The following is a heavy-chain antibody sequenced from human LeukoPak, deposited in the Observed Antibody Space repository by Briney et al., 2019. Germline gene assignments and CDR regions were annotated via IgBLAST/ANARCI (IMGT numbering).Heavy chain of an antibody. CDR1: GFTFSSYA. V-gene: IGHV3-23*01. Sequence: PGGSLRLSCAASGFTFSSYAMSWVRQAPGKGLEWVSAISGSSSYIYYADSVKGRFTISRDNSKNTLYLQMNSLRAEDTAVYYCARDRGSYYFDYWGQGTLVTVSS. CDR2: ISGSSSYI. CDR3: ARDRGSYYFDY. J-gene: IGHJ4*02. D-gene: IGHD1-26*01.